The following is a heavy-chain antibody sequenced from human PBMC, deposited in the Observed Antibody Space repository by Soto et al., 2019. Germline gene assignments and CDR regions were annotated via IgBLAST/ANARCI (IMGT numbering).Heavy chain of an antibody. CDR1: GYTFNSYD. D-gene: IGHD6-6*01. J-gene: IGHJ6*02. V-gene: IGHV1-8*01. CDR2: MNPNSGNT. Sequence: QVQLVQSGAEVKKPGASVKVSCKASGYTFNSYDINWVRQATGQGLEWMGWMNPNSGNTGYAQKFQGRVTMTRNTSISTAYMELSSRKSEDTAVYYCARVRRLRSSSSSYNYYGMDVWGQGTTVTVSS. CDR3: ARVRRLRSSSSSYNYYGMDV.